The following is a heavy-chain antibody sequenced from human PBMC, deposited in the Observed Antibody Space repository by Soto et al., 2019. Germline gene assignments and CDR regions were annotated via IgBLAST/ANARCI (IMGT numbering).Heavy chain of an antibody. CDR2: ISFDGNII. J-gene: IGHJ4*02. CDR3: ARTFDTITYYFDY. CDR1: DFSFSSYA. D-gene: IGHD3-9*01. Sequence: GRSLRLSCAASDFSFSSYAMHWIRQAPGKGLEWVAVISFDGNIIQYADSVKGRFIISRDNFKYPLYLQMNSLRGEDTAVYDCARTFDTITYYFDYWGQGTQVTVSS. V-gene: IGHV3-30-3*01.